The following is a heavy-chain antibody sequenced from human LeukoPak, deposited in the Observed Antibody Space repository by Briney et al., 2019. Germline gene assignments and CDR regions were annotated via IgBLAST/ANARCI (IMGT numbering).Heavy chain of an antibody. V-gene: IGHV3-21*01. D-gene: IGHD4-17*01. CDR1: GFTFSTYS. CDR2: ISTRSSYL. Sequence: GGSLRLSCAASGFTFSTYSMHWVRQAPGKGLEWVSSISTRSSYLYFADSVKGRFTISRENAKNSLYLQMNSLRAGDTAVYYCARTTVTDGMDVWGQGTTVTVSS. CDR3: ARTTVTDGMDV. J-gene: IGHJ6*02.